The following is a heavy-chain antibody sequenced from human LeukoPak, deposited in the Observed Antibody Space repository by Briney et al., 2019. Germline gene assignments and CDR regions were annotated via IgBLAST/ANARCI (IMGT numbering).Heavy chain of an antibody. CDR1: GGSIRSSTYY. CDR3: ARGGYGDSPNFYYYYYMDV. CDR2: IYPSGST. V-gene: IGHV4-39*01. J-gene: IGHJ6*03. Sequence: PSETLSLTCTVSGGSIRSSTYYWGWVCQRPGKGLEWIGSIYPSGSTYYNPSLKSRVTISVDTSKNQFSLKLSSVTAADTAVYYCARGGYGDSPNFYYYYYMDVWGKGTTVTVSS. D-gene: IGHD4-17*01.